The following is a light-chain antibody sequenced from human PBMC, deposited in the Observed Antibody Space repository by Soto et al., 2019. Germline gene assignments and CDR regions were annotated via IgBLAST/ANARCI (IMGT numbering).Light chain of an antibody. CDR2: GTF. J-gene: IGKJ2*01. V-gene: IGKV3-20*01. CDR3: HQYATPAYM. CDR1: QSVSNS. Sequence: EIVLTQSPGTLSLSPGESASLSCRASQSVSNSLAWYQQKPGQPPRLLISGTFNRATGIPDRFSGSGSETDFTLTISRLEPEDFAVYYCHQYATPAYMFGQGTKQEIK.